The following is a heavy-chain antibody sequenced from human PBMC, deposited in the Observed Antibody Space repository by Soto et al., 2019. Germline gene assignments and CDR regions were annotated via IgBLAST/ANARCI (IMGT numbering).Heavy chain of an antibody. CDR1: GGSISSGDYY. CDR3: ARVQVSRNADTAMVYYYDGMDV. Sequence: QVQLQESGPGLVKPSQTLSLTCTVSGGSISSGDYYWSWIRQPPGKGLGWIGYIYYRGSAYYNPSLKSRFNISVDTSKNQCFLKLSSVTAADTAVYYCARVQVSRNADTAMVYYYDGMDVWGQGTTVTVSS. CDR2: IYYRGSA. V-gene: IGHV4-30-4*01. D-gene: IGHD5-18*01. J-gene: IGHJ6*02.